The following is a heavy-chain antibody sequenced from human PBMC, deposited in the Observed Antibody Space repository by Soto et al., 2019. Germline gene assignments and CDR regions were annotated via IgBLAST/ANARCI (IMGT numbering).Heavy chain of an antibody. CDR3: ATDPGRGWAHDAFDV. D-gene: IGHD3-22*01. J-gene: IGHJ3*01. CDR1: GGTFSTSG. V-gene: IGHV1-69*01. Sequence: QVHLVQSGAEMKKPGSSVRVSCEASGGTFSTSGFGWVRQAPGQGLEWMGGIIPIFGASNYAPKFQGRITISADESTSTSYLEMSGLKSEATATYYCATDPGRGWAHDAFDVWGPGTLIIVSS. CDR2: IIPIFGAS.